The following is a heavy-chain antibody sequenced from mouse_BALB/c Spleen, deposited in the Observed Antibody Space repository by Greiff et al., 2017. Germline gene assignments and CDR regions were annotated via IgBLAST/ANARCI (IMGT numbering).Heavy chain of an antibody. V-gene: IGHV5-6-3*01. D-gene: IGHD1-3*01. J-gene: IGHJ4*01. CDR2: INSNGGST. Sequence: EVKLVEAGGGLVQPGGSLKLSCAASGFTFSSYGMSWVRQTPDKRLELVATINSNGGSTYYPDSVKGRFTISRDNAKNTLYLQMSSLKSEDTAMYYCSRSLVYCPSAMDYWGQGTSVTVSS. CDR3: SRSLVYCPSAMDY. CDR1: GFTFSSYG.